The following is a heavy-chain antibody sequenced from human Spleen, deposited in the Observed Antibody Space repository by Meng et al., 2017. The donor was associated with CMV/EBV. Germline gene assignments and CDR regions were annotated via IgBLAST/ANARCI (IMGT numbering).Heavy chain of an antibody. CDR3: ARKLCSSTSCYGMDV. CDR2: IIPILGTA. J-gene: IGHJ6*02. D-gene: IGHD2-2*01. Sequence: SVKVSCKASGGTFNNYAMTWVRQAPGQGLEWMGRIIPILGTASYAQRFQGRVTITTDESTSTAYMELSGLRSDDTAVYYCARKLCSSTSCYGMDVWGQGTTVTVSS. CDR1: GGTFNNYA. V-gene: IGHV1-69*05.